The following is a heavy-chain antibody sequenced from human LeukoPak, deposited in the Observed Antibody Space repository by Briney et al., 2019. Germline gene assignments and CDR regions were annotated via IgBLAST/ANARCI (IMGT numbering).Heavy chain of an antibody. CDR3: ASLLSGSNQINDY. CDR1: GLIFSSYA. Sequence: GGSLRLSCAASGLIFSSYAMSWVRQAPGKGLEWVANIKQDGSEKYYVDSVKGRFTISRDNAKNSLYLQMNSLRAEDTAVYYCASLLSGSNQINDYWGQGTLVTVSS. D-gene: IGHD1-26*01. J-gene: IGHJ4*02. CDR2: IKQDGSEK. V-gene: IGHV3-7*01.